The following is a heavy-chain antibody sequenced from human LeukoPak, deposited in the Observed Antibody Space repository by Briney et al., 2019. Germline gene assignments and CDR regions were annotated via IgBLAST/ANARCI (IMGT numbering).Heavy chain of an antibody. CDR1: GFTFSIYA. Sequence: GGSLRLSCAASGFTFSIYAMHWVRQAPGKGLEWVAVISYDGSNKYYADSVKGRFTISRDNSKNTLYLQMNSLRAEDTAVYYCAREWGDSSGSQFGFDYWGQGTLVTVSS. D-gene: IGHD3-22*01. CDR2: ISYDGSNK. CDR3: AREWGDSSGSQFGFDY. J-gene: IGHJ4*02. V-gene: IGHV3-30*04.